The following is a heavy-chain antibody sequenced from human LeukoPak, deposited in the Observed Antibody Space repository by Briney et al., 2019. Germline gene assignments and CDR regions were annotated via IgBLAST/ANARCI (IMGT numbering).Heavy chain of an antibody. CDR3: ARSYDSSGYYHYYGMDV. CDR2: IYYSGST. CDR1: GGSISSYS. Sequence: SETLSLTCTVSGGSISSYSWSWIRQPPGKGLEWIGYIYYSGSTNYNPSLKSRVTISVDTSKNQFSLKLSSVTAADTAVYYCARSYDSSGYYHYYGMDVWGQGTTVTVSS. D-gene: IGHD3-22*01. V-gene: IGHV4-59*01. J-gene: IGHJ6*02.